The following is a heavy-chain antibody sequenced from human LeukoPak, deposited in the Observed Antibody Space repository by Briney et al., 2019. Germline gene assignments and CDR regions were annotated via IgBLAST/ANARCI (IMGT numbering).Heavy chain of an antibody. V-gene: IGHV1-2*02. J-gene: IGHJ4*02. Sequence: VASVKVSCKASGYTFTGYYMHWVRQAPGQGLEWMGWINPNSGGTNYAQKLQGRVTMTTDTSTSTAHMELRSLRSDDTAVYYCAREVKDTAMVDYWGQGTLVTVSS. CDR1: GYTFTGYY. CDR2: INPNSGGT. CDR3: AREVKDTAMVDY. D-gene: IGHD5-18*01.